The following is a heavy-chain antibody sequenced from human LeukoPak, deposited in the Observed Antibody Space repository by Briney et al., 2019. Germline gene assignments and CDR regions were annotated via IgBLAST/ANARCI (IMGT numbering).Heavy chain of an antibody. CDR2: IYPGDSDT. CDR3: ARFSSGSYNWFDP. V-gene: IGHV5-51*01. CDR1: GYSFTSYW. Sequence: GESLKISCKGSGYSFTSYWIGWVRQMPGKGLEWMGIIYPGDSDTRYSPSSQGQVTISADKSISTAYLQWSRLKASDTAMYYCARFSSGSYNWFDPWGQGTLVTVSS. J-gene: IGHJ5*02. D-gene: IGHD1-26*01.